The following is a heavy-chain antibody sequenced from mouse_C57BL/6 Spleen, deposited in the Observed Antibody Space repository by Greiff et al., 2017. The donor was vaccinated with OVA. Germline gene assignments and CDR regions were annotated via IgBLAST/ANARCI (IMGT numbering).Heavy chain of an antibody. D-gene: IGHD4-1*01. CDR1: GYSITSGYY. V-gene: IGHV3-6*01. J-gene: IGHJ3*01. CDR2: ISYDGSN. Sequence: EVQLLESGPGLVKPSQSLSLTCSVTGYSITSGYYWNWIRQFPGNKLEWMGYISYDGSNNYNPSLKNRISITRDTSKNQFFLKLNSVTTEDTATYYCARGNWDGFAYWGQGTLVTVSA. CDR3: ARGNWDGFAY.